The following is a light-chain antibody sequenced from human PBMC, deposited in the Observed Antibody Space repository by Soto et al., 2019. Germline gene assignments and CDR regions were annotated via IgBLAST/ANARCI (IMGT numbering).Light chain of an antibody. V-gene: IGKV1-17*01. CDR3: QQIYSNPWT. CDR2: DAS. Sequence: DIQMTQSPSSLSASVGDRVTITCRASQGIRNDLGWYQQKPGKAPKRLIYDASILQGGVPSRFSDSGSGTKFTLTISTLQPEDLETYSGQQIYSNPWTFGKGTKVEVK. CDR1: QGIRND. J-gene: IGKJ1*01.